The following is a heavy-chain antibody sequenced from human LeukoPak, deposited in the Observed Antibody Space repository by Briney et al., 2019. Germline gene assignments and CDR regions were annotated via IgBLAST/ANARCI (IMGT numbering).Heavy chain of an antibody. Sequence: GGSLRLSRAASGFSFSSYAMSWVRQTPGKGLEWVSAISAGGSGTYYVDSVKGRFTISRDNSKNKLYLQMNSLRAEDTAVYYCAKGASSPSRYHFDSWGQGTLVTVSS. CDR3: AKGASSPSRYHFDS. V-gene: IGHV3-23*01. CDR2: ISAGGSGT. CDR1: GFSFSSYA. J-gene: IGHJ4*02. D-gene: IGHD6-6*01.